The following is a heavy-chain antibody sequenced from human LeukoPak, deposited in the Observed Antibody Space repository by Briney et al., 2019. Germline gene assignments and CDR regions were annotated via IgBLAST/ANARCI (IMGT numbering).Heavy chain of an antibody. V-gene: IGHV3-21*01. D-gene: IGHD3-10*01. CDR3: ARAGLLWFGELLWRGGYYFDY. Sequence: PGGSLRLSCAASGFTFSSYTMNWVRQAPGKGLEWVSSISTSSRYIFYADSVKGRFTISRDNAKNSLYLQMNSLRAEDTAVYYCARAGLLWFGELLWRGGYYFDYWGQGTLVTVSS. J-gene: IGHJ4*02. CDR1: GFTFSSYT. CDR2: ISTSSRYI.